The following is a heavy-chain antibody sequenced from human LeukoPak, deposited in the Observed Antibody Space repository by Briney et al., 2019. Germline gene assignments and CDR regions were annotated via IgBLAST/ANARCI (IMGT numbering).Heavy chain of an antibody. CDR3: AKISWDGRGTFY. V-gene: IGHV3-23*01. D-gene: IGHD2-15*01. Sequence: PGGSLRLSCAASGFTFSTYSMSWVRQAPGKGLEWVSAIRGGGENTYCADSVKGRFTISRDNSKDTLSLQMNSLRAEDTAVYYCAKISWDGRGTFYWGQGTLVTVSS. CDR2: IRGGGENT. J-gene: IGHJ4*02. CDR1: GFTFSTYS.